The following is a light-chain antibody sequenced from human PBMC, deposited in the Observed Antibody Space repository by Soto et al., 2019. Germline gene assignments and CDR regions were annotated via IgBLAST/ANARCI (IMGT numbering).Light chain of an antibody. CDR1: SSKIGAGYD. V-gene: IGLV1-40*01. J-gene: IGLJ1*01. Sequence: QSVLTQPPSVSGAAGQRVTSSCTGSSSKIGAGYDVHWYQQLPGTAPKLLIYGNSNRPSGVPDRFSGSKSGTSASLAITGLQAEDEADYYCQSYDSSLSSYVFGTGTKLTVL. CDR2: GNS. CDR3: QSYDSSLSSYV.